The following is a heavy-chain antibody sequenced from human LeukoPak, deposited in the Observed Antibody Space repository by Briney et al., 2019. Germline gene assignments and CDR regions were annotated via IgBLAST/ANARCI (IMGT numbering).Heavy chain of an antibody. J-gene: IGHJ4*02. D-gene: IGHD3-10*01. V-gene: IGHV3-23*01. CDR3: AKDTILGTYGSGSYYNY. CDR1: GFTFSSYA. Sequence: GGSLRLSCAASGFTFSSYAMSWVRQAPGKGLEWASAISGSGGSTYYADSVKGRFTISRDNSKNTLYLQMNSLRAEDTAVYYCAKDTILGTYGSGSYYNYWGQGTLVTVSS. CDR2: ISGSGGST.